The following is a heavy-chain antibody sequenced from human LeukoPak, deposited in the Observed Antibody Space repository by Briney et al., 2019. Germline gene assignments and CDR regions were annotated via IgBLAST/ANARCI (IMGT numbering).Heavy chain of an antibody. CDR2: IYYSGST. CDR1: GGSISSSSYY. D-gene: IGHD4-17*01. Sequence: PSETLSLTCTVSGGSISSSSYYWGWIRQPPGKELEWIGSIYYSGSTYYNPSLKSRVTISVDTSKNQFSLKLSSVTAADTAVYYCARSGEEDYYYYGMDVWGQGTTVTVSS. CDR3: ARSGEEDYYYYGMDV. V-gene: IGHV4-39*07. J-gene: IGHJ6*02.